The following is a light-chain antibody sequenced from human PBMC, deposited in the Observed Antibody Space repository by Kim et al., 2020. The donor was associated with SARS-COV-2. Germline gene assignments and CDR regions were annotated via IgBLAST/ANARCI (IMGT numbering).Light chain of an antibody. V-gene: IGKV1-5*03. Sequence: DIQVTQSPSTLSASVGDSITITCRASQSVTTWLAWYQHKLGKAPKLLIYKASTLAGGVPPRFSGRGSETEYTLTISGLQPDDFATYYCQQYKSYPLTFGGGTKLEI. CDR1: QSVTTW. CDR2: KAS. J-gene: IGKJ4*01. CDR3: QQYKSYPLT.